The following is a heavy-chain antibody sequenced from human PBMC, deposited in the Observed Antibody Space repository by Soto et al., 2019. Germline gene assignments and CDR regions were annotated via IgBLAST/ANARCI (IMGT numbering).Heavy chain of an antibody. CDR1: GYTFTSYG. V-gene: IGHV1-18*01. J-gene: IGHJ6*02. D-gene: IGHD6-19*01. Sequence: GASVKVSCKASGYTFTSYGISWVRQAPGQGLEWMGWISAYNGNTNYAQKLQGRFTISRDNAKNSLYLQMNSLRAEDTAVYYCAREPYSSGWYLGLDYYGMDVWGQGTTVTVSS. CDR3: AREPYSSGWYLGLDYYGMDV. CDR2: ISAYNGNT.